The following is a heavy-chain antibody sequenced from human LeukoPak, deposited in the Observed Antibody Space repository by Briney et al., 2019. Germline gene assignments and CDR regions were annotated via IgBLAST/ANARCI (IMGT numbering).Heavy chain of an antibody. D-gene: IGHD6-13*01. CDR3: ARVSSSSWWALDY. Sequence: GGSLRLSCAASGFTFSSYWMHWVRQAPGKGLVWVSRINTDGSSTSYADSVKGQFTISRDNAKNTLYLQMNSLRAEDTAVYYCARVSSSSWWALDYWGQGTLVTVSS. CDR1: GFTFSSYW. V-gene: IGHV3-74*01. CDR2: INTDGSST. J-gene: IGHJ4*02.